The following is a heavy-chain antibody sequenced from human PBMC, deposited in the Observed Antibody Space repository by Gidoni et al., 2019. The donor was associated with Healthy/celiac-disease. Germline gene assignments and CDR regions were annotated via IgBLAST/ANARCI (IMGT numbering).Heavy chain of an antibody. D-gene: IGHD2-2*01. CDR1: GFTFSSYG. CDR2: ISYDGSNK. J-gene: IGHJ6*02. Sequence: QVQLVESGGGVVQPGRSLRLSCAASGFTFSSYGMHWVRQAPGKGLEWVAVISYDGSNKYYADSVKGRFTISRDNSKNTLYLQMNSLRAEDTAVYYCARGGSTVYYGMDVWGQGTTVTVSS. V-gene: IGHV3-30*03. CDR3: ARGGSTVYYGMDV.